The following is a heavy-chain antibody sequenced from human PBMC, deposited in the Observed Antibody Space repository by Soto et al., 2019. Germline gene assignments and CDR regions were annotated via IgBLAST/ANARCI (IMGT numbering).Heavy chain of an antibody. CDR2: IFHGGST. J-gene: IGHJ2*01. CDR1: GGSISSGGYS. CDR3: AREGGSGRPDWDFNV. D-gene: IGHD1-26*01. Sequence: QLQLQESGSGLVKPSQTLSLTCAVSGGSISSGGYSWSWLRQPPGKGREWIGYIFHGGSTFYNPSLMSRVTISADGSKNHFSLELRSVTAADTAVYYCAREGGSGRPDWDFNVWGRGTLVTVSS. V-gene: IGHV4-30-2*01.